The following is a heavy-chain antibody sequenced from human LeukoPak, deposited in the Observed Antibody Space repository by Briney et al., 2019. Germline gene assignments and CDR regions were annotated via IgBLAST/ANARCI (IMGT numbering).Heavy chain of an antibody. CDR2: INANSGTI. V-gene: IGHV3-23*01. J-gene: IGHJ5*01. CDR1: GFAFSVYA. D-gene: IGHD6-19*01. Sequence: GGSLRLSCTASGFAFSVYAMSWLRQPPGKGLEWVSTINANSGTISDAASVRGRFTISRDNSKNTLYLQLNTLRADDTATYYCAKPISGGLAVTADWFHPWGQGTLVVVSS. CDR3: AKPISGGLAVTADWFHP.